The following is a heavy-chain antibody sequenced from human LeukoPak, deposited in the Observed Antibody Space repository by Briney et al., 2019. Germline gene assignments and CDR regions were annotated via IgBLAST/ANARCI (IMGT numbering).Heavy chain of an antibody. CDR3: TRVLILGSDTIMVSLDY. V-gene: IGHV1-18*01. D-gene: IGHD5-18*01. CDR1: GYTFTSYG. Sequence: GASVMVSCKASGYTFTSYGISWVRQAPGQGLEWMGWINVYNGNTNYAQKLQGRITMTTDTSTSTAYMELRSLRSDDTAVYYCTRVLILGSDTIMVSLDYWGQGTLVTVSA. J-gene: IGHJ4*02. CDR2: INVYNGNT.